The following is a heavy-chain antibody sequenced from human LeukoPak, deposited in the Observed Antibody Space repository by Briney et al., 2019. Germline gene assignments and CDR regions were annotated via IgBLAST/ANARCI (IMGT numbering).Heavy chain of an antibody. D-gene: IGHD1-26*01. V-gene: IGHV3-53*01. CDR2: IYSGGAT. CDR3: ARDREGP. J-gene: IGHJ5*02. CDR1: GVTVSNSY. Sequence: GGSLRLSCAASGVTVSNSYLRWFRQAPAKGLEWVSCIYSGGATNYADSVKGRFTISRDNSKNTLYLQMNSLRPEDTAVYYCARDREGPWGQATLVTVSS.